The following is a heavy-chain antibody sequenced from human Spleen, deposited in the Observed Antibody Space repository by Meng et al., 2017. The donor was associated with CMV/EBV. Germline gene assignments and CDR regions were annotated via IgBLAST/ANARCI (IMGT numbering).Heavy chain of an antibody. J-gene: IGHJ6*02. D-gene: IGHD2-2*01. V-gene: IGHV3-53*01. CDR1: GFTVSSNY. CDR2: IYSGGST. CDR3: ARVTVVPALYYYYGTDV. Sequence: GESLKISCAASGFTVSSNYMSWVRQAPGKGLEWVSVIYSGGSTYYADSVKGRFTISRDNAKNSLYLQMNSLRAEDTAVYYCARVTVVPALYYYYGTDVWGQGTTVTVSS.